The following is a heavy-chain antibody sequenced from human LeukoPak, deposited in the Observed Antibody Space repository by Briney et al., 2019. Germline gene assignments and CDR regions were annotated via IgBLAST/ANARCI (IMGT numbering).Heavy chain of an antibody. J-gene: IGHJ4*01. CDR1: GGSITSDY. Sequence: SETLSLTCTVAGGSITSDYWGWIRQPPRKGLEWIGYIYHTGSTNYNPSLNSQVTISVDTSKNQFSLKMISVTAGDTAVYYCARSYSGYDSNFAYWGDGNLGTVSS. D-gene: IGHD5-12*01. V-gene: IGHV4-59*01. CDR3: ARSYSGYDSNFAY. CDR2: IYHTGST.